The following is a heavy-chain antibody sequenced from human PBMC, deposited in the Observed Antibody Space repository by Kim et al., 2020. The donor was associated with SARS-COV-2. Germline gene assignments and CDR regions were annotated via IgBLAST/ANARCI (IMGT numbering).Heavy chain of an antibody. J-gene: IGHJ4*02. D-gene: IGHD3-10*01. Sequence: HNPPPRSRATISVGTSKNQFSLKLSSVTAAETAVYYCARVTMVRGVMDYWGQGTLVTVSS. CDR3: ARVTMVRGVMDY. V-gene: IGHV4-34*04.